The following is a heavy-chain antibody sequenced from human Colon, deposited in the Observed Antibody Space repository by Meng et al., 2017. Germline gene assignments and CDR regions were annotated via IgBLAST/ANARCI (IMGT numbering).Heavy chain of an antibody. CDR3: AREGWGSRGDY. CDR2: ISSSGSTV. CDR1: GFSFSDSG. J-gene: IGHJ4*02. D-gene: IGHD7-27*01. V-gene: IGHV3-11*01. Sequence: QVQLVESGGGLVKHGGSLRSSCAASGFSFSDSGMSWFRQAPGKGMEWVTKISSSGSTVDYADSVKGRFTISRDNAKNSLQLQMNSRRAEDSAVYYGAREGWGSRGDYWGQGTLVTVSS.